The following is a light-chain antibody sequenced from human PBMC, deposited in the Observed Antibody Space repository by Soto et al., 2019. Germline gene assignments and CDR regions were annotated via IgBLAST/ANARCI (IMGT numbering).Light chain of an antibody. V-gene: IGLV1-44*01. Sequence: VVTQPPSASGTPGQGVAISCSGSSSNMGSNTVNWYQHLPGTAPKLLIYNDNQRPSGVPDRFFGSKSGTSASLAITGLQSEDEADYYCAAWDGSLNHILFGGGTKLTVL. CDR2: NDN. CDR1: SSNMGSNT. CDR3: AAWDGSLNHIL. J-gene: IGLJ2*01.